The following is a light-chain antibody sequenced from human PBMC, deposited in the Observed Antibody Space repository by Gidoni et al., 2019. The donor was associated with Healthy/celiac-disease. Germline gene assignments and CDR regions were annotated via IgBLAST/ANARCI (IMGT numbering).Light chain of an antibody. CDR2: AAS. V-gene: IGKV1-39*01. J-gene: IGKJ2*01. Sequence: DIQMTQSPSSRSASVGDRVTITCRASQSISSYLNWYQQKPGKAPKLLIYAASSLQSGVPSRFSGSGAGTDFTLTSSSLQPEDLATYYCHQSYSTPRTFGQXTKLEIK. CDR3: HQSYSTPRT. CDR1: QSISSY.